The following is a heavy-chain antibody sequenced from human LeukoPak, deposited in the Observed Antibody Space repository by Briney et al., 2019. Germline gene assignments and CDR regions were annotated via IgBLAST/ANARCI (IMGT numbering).Heavy chain of an antibody. CDR2: IRFDGSSK. J-gene: IGHJ4*02. Sequence: GGSLRLSCAASGFIFSDYGINWVRQAPGKGLEWVAFIRFDGSSKYYTDSVKGRFTISRDNSRNTVYLQMNSLRVEDTAVYYCAKEGTASKPSDLDYWGQGTLVTVSS. D-gene: IGHD1/OR15-1a*01. CDR1: GFIFSDYG. V-gene: IGHV3-30*02. CDR3: AKEGTASKPSDLDY.